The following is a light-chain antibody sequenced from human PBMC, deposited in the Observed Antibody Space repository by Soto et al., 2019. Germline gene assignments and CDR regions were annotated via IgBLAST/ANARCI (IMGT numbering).Light chain of an antibody. V-gene: IGKV1-9*01. Sequence: DIQLTQSPSFLSASVGDRVTITCRASQNIDSHLAWYQQKPGKAPNLLIYGASTLQTGVPSRFSGSRYGTEFSLTISSLQPEDYATYYCHKFKSYPLTIGGGTKVEIK. J-gene: IGKJ4*01. CDR2: GAS. CDR1: QNIDSH. CDR3: HKFKSYPLT.